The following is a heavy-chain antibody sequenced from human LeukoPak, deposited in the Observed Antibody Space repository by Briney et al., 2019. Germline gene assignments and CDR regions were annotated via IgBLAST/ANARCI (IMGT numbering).Heavy chain of an antibody. CDR3: ARDTHYYGSGSPAFDI. Sequence: GGSLRLSCAASGFTFSNYWMHWVRQAPGKGLVWVSRINSDGVNTSYADSVKGRFTISRDNAKNTLNLQMNSLRAEDTALYYCARDTHYYGSGSPAFDIWGQGTMVTVSS. CDR2: INSDGVNT. J-gene: IGHJ3*02. D-gene: IGHD3-10*01. CDR1: GFTFSNYW. V-gene: IGHV3-74*01.